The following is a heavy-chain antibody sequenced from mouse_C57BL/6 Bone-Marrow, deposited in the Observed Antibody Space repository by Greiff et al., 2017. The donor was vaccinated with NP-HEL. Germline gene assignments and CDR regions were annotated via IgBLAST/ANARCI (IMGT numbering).Heavy chain of an antibody. D-gene: IGHD1-1*01. CDR1: GFNIKNTY. CDR2: IDPANGNT. V-gene: IGHV14-3*01. CDR3: AREPLITTVVATGDYFDY. Sequence: VQLKESVAELVRPGASVKLSCTASGFNIKNTYMHWVKQRPEQGLEWIGRIDPANGNTKYAPKFQGKATITADTSSNTAYLQLSSLTSEDTAIDYCAREPLITTVVATGDYFDYWGQGTTLTVSS. J-gene: IGHJ2*01.